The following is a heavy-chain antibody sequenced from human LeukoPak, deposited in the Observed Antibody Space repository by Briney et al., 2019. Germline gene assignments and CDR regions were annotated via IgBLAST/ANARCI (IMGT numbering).Heavy chain of an antibody. CDR2: IRYDGSNK. V-gene: IGHV3-30*02. J-gene: IGHJ4*02. Sequence: GGSLRLSCAASGFTFSSYGMHWVRQAPGKGLEWVAFIRYDGSNKYYADSVKGRFTISRDNSKNTLYLQMNSLRAEDTAVYYCAKERCSGGSCYPSYFDYWGQGTLATVSS. CDR3: AKERCSGGSCYPSYFDY. CDR1: GFTFSSYG. D-gene: IGHD2-15*01.